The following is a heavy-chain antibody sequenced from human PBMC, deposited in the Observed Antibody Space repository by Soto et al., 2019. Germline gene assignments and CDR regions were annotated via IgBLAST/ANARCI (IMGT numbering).Heavy chain of an antibody. V-gene: IGHV3-23*01. D-gene: IGHD5-12*01. J-gene: IGHJ4*02. Sequence: GGSLRLSSAASGFIFDYFAMGWVRQAPGRGLEWVSSISGGGDITYDAYSFKGRFIISRDKSKNTLYLEMNSLRVEDTAEYHCAKSTGYSGYDHFDFWGQGTVVTVS. CDR3: AKSTGYSGYDHFDF. CDR1: GFIFDYFA. CDR2: ISGGGDIT.